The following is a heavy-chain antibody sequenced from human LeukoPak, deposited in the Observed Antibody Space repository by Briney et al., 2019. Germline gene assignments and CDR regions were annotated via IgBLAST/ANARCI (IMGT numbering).Heavy chain of an antibody. CDR3: AREPRLTGYKP. Sequence: GGSLRLSCAASGFTSSSYSMNWVRQAPGKGLEWVSSISSSSSYIYYADSVKGRFTISRDNAKNSLYLQMNSLRAEDTAVYYCAREPRLTGYKPWGQGTLVTVSS. CDR1: GFTSSSYS. CDR2: ISSSSSYI. J-gene: IGHJ5*02. V-gene: IGHV3-21*01. D-gene: IGHD3-9*01.